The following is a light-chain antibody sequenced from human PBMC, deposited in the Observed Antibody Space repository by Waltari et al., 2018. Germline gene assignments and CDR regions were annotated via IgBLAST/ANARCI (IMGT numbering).Light chain of an antibody. Sequence: DIQMTQSPSSLSASIGDRVLITCRASQTVTSDLHWYQQRPGKHPKLLIYSASTVQRGVSSRFSGSGSGTDFTLTIDNLQPDDFATYFCQQNYASPFTFGHGTKLDMK. CDR1: QTVTSD. CDR3: QQNYASPFT. V-gene: IGKV1-39*01. J-gene: IGKJ2*01. CDR2: SAS.